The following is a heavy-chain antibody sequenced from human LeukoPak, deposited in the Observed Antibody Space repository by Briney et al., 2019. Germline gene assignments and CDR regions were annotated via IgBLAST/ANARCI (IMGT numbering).Heavy chain of an antibody. CDR2: ISSSSSYI. V-gene: IGHV3-21*01. J-gene: IGHJ4*02. D-gene: IGHD3-3*01. Sequence: GGSLRLSCAASGFTFSSYSMNWVRQAPGKGLEWVSSISSSSSYIYYADSVKGRFTISRDNAKNSLYLQMNSLRAEDTAVYYCARDPLSYDFWSGIFDYWGQGTLVTVSS. CDR3: ARDPLSYDFWSGIFDY. CDR1: GFTFSSYS.